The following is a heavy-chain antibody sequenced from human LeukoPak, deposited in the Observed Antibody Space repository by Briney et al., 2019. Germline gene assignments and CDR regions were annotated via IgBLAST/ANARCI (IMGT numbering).Heavy chain of an antibody. CDR3: ASIYCGGDCSLGAFDI. J-gene: IGHJ3*02. V-gene: IGHV5-51*01. CDR2: IYPGDSDT. Sequence: GESLKISCKGSGYSFTSYWIGWVRQMPGKGLEWMGIIYPGDSDTRYSPSFQGQVTISADKSISTAHLQWSSLKASDTAMYYCASIYCGGDCSLGAFDIWGQGTMVTVSS. CDR1: GYSFTSYW. D-gene: IGHD2-21*01.